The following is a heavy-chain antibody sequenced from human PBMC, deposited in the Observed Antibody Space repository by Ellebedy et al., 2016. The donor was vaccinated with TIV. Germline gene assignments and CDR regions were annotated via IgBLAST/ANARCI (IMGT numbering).Heavy chain of an antibody. CDR3: ARGTYDYVGGSGRYQYYYMDV. Sequence: SVKVSCXASGGTFSSYAISWVRQAPGQGLEWMGGIIPIFGTANYAQKFQGRVTITADESTSTAYMELSSLRSEDTAVYYCARGTYDYVGGSGRYQYYYMDVWGKGTTVTVSS. D-gene: IGHD3-16*01. CDR1: GGTFSSYA. J-gene: IGHJ6*03. CDR2: IIPIFGTA. V-gene: IGHV1-69*13.